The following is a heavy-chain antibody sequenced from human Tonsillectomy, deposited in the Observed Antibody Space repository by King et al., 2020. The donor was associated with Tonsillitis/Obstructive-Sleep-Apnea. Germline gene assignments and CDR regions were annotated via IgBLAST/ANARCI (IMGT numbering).Heavy chain of an antibody. D-gene: IGHD6-13*01. CDR1: GFTFSSYA. J-gene: IGHJ5*02. CDR3: ARDFVRIVSSSSWFDP. Sequence: VQLVESGGGVVQPGTFLRLSCAASGFTFSSYAMHWVRQAPGKGLEWVAVISHDGSNKEYADSVKGRFTISRDNSKNTLYLAMNSLRPNDTGVYYCARDFVRIVSSSSWFDPWGQGTMVTVS. CDR2: ISHDGSNK. V-gene: IGHV3-30*01.